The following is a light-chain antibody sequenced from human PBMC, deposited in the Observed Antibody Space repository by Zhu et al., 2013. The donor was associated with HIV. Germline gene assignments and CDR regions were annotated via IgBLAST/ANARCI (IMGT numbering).Light chain of an antibody. CDR1: QSVLYSSNNKNY. Sequence: DIVMTQSPDSLAVSLGERATINCKSSQSVLYSSNNKNYLAWYQQKPGQPPKLLIYWASTRESGVPDRFSGSGSATNFTLTISSLQAADVAVYYCQQYLDFPRTFGLRDQGEIK. CDR2: WAS. CDR3: QQYLDFPRT. J-gene: IGKJ1*01. V-gene: IGKV4-1*01.